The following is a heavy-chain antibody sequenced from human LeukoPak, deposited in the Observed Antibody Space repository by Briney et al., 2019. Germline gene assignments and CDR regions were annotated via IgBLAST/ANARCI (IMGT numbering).Heavy chain of an antibody. CDR1: GGSISSSSYY. Sequence: SATLSLTCTVSGGSISSSSYYWSWIRQPPGKGLEWFGSIYYSGSTYYNPSLKSRVTISVDTSKNQFSLKLSSVTAADTAVYYCARYFGTTGTPNYWGQGTLVTVSS. CDR3: ARYFGTTGTPNY. J-gene: IGHJ4*02. CDR2: IYYSGST. V-gene: IGHV4-39*01. D-gene: IGHD1-1*01.